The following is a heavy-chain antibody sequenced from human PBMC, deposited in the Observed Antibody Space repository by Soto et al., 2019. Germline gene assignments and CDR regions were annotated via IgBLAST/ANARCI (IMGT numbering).Heavy chain of an antibody. CDR2: ISGSGGTT. Sequence: EVQLLESGGGLVQPGGSLTLSCATSGFTFTSHAMSWVRQAPGKGLEWVSVISGSGGTTLYADSVKGRFTISRDSSKNTLYLHMNSLRAEDTAVYYCAKDGQRIQLWYVDHWGQGTLVTVSS. CDR3: AKDGQRIQLWYVDH. D-gene: IGHD5-18*01. CDR1: GFTFTSHA. V-gene: IGHV3-23*01. J-gene: IGHJ4*02.